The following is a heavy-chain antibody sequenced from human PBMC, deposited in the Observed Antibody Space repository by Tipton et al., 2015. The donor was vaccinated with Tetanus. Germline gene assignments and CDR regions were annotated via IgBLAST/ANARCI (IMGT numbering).Heavy chain of an antibody. CDR3: AAQIIPTDRGGWFDP. J-gene: IGHJ5*02. Sequence: TLSLTCTVSGGSISSGDYYWGWIRQPSGKGLEFIGRVYYSGNTYYNPSLKSRVTISVDTSKNQFSLKLSSVTATDTAVYYCAAQIIPTDRGGWFDPWGQGTLVTVSS. CDR1: GGSISSGDYY. V-gene: IGHV4-39*01. CDR2: VYYSGNT. D-gene: IGHD3-3*01.